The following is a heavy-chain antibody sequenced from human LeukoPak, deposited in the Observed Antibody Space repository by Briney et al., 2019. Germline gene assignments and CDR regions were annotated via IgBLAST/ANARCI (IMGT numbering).Heavy chain of an antibody. CDR1: GYTFTGYY. D-gene: IGHD3-10*01. Sequence: ASVKVSCKASGYTFTGYYMHWVRQAPGQGLEWVGWINPNSGGTNYAQKFQGRVTMTRDTSISTAYMELSRLRSDDTAVYYCASGGLLWFGERHYYYYYYMDVWGKGTTVTISS. CDR3: ASGGLLWFGERHYYYYYYMDV. V-gene: IGHV1-2*02. CDR2: INPNSGGT. J-gene: IGHJ6*03.